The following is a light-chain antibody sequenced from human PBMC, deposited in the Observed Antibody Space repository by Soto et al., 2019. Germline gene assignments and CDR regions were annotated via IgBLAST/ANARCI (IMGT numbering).Light chain of an antibody. CDR3: QQYAYLPLT. Sequence: DIQMTQSPSSLSASVGDRVTITCQASQDITNYLNWYQQKPGKAPQLLIYDASNLETGVPSRFSGSGSGTDFTLTISSLQPEDIATDYCQQYAYLPLTFVGGTKVEIE. CDR2: DAS. V-gene: IGKV1-33*01. J-gene: IGKJ4*01. CDR1: QDITNY.